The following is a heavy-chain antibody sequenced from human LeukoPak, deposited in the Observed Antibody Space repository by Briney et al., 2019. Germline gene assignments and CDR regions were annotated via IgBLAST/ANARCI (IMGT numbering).Heavy chain of an antibody. CDR2: IYSGGST. V-gene: IGHV3-53*01. Sequence: GGSLRLSCAASGFTVSSNYMSWVRQAPGKGLEWVSLIYSGGSTKYADSVKGRFTISRDNAKNSLYLQMNSLRVEDTAVYYCAKEGRSLQTYWGQGTLVTVSS. CDR3: AKEGRSLQTY. J-gene: IGHJ4*02. CDR1: GFTVSSNY. D-gene: IGHD5-24*01.